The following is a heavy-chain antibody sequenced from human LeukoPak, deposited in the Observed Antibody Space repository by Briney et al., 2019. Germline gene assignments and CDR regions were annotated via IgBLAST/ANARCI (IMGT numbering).Heavy chain of an antibody. CDR2: IYYSGST. Sequence: SETLSLTCTVSGDPISNYYWSWIRQPPGKGLEWIGYIYYSGSTNYNPSLKSRVTISVDTSKNQFSLKLSSVTAADTAVYYCARLLYCSSTSCYTWAYYFDYWGQGTLVTVSS. D-gene: IGHD2-2*02. CDR1: GDPISNYY. V-gene: IGHV4-59*08. CDR3: ARLLYCSSTSCYTWAYYFDY. J-gene: IGHJ4*02.